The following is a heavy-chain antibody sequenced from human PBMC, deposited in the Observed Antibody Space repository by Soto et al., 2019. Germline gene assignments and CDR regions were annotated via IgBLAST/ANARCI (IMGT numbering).Heavy chain of an antibody. V-gene: IGHV6-1*01. D-gene: IGHD6-6*01. CDR3: ARDRREYSSSSLLYYYYGMDV. J-gene: IGHJ6*02. CDR1: GYSVSSSSGA. Sequence: XQTLSLTGAICGYSVSSSSGAWNLIRQSPSRGLEWLGRTYYRSKWYNDYAVSVKSRITINPDTSKNQFSLQLNSVTPEDTAVYYCARDRREYSSSSLLYYYYGMDVWGQGTTVTVSS. CDR2: TYYRSKWYN.